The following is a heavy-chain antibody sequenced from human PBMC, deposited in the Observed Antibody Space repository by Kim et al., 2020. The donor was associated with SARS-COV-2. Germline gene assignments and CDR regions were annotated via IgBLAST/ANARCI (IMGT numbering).Heavy chain of an antibody. Sequence: GGSLRLSCAASGFTFSDYYMSWIRQAPGKGLEWVSYISSSGSTIYYADSVKGRFTISRDNAKNSLYLQMNSLRAEDTAVYYCAREVGYSSYGGRRKAADNWGQRALVTVSS. CDR3: AREVGYSSYGGRRKAADN. CDR1: GFTFSDYY. J-gene: IGHJ4*02. D-gene: IGHD5-12*01. CDR2: ISSSGSTI. V-gene: IGHV3-11*01.